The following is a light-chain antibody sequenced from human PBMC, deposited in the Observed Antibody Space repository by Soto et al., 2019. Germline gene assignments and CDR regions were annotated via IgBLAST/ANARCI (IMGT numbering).Light chain of an antibody. J-gene: IGKJ4*01. CDR2: KTS. CDR1: QSISSW. CDR3: QQYDSYPLT. Sequence: DIQMTQSPSTLSASVGDRVNITCRASQSISSWLAWYQQKPGKAPNLLIYKTSSLESGVPSRFSGSGSGTEFTLTVNSLQPDDFATYYCQQYDSYPLTFGGGTKVDIK. V-gene: IGKV1-5*03.